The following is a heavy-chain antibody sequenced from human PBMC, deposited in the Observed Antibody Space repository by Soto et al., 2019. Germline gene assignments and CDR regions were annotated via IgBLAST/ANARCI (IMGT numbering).Heavy chain of an antibody. CDR2: ISAYNDNT. J-gene: IGHJ6*02. CDR1: GYTFTSYG. CDR3: AGESYYYCSGCYAPPRFYGMGV. D-gene: IGHD3-10*01. V-gene: IGHV1-18*01. Sequence: QIQLVQSGPEVRKPGASVKVSCKASGYTFTSYGISWVRQAPGQGLEWLGWISAYNDNTNYDQKLQGRIPLTTEPSTSASYMELMNLRSDDKAVYFCAGESYYYCSGCYAPPRFYGMGVWGQGTTVTVSS.